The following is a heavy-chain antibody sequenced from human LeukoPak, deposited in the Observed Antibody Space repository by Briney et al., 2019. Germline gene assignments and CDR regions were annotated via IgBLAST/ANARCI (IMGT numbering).Heavy chain of an antibody. CDR1: GFTFSSNG. J-gene: IGHJ4*02. CDR2: IQYDGSKK. V-gene: IGHV3-30*02. D-gene: IGHD6-13*01. CDR3: ASAAGYSSSWYGGLDY. Sequence: GGSLRLSCVASGFTFSSNGMHWVRQAPGKGLEWVTFIQYDGSKKYYADSVKGRFTISRDNSKNTLYLEMNSLRAEDTALYYCASAAGYSSSWYGGLDYWGQGTLVTVSS.